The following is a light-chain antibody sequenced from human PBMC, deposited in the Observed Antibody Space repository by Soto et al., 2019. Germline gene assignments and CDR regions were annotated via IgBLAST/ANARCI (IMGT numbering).Light chain of an antibody. CDR1: QSISNFL. CDR2: GAS. J-gene: IGKJ3*01. CDR3: QVYDGSLFT. V-gene: IGKV3-20*01. Sequence: EFVLTQSPDTLSSSPGEKATLSCRASQSISNFLVAWYQQKPGQPPRPLIHGASSRATGIPERFSGHGSGTECALTTGRLEPESVAVDYYQVYDGSLFTFGRGTKVDIK.